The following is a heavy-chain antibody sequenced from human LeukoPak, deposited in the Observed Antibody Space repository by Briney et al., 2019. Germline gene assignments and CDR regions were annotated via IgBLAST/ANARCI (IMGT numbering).Heavy chain of an antibody. CDR1: GGSISSYY. D-gene: IGHD6-25*01. CDR3: ARAKEGAAYYYYMDV. CDR2: IYNSGST. Sequence: SETLSLTCTVSGGSISSYYWSWIRQPAGKGLEWIGRIYNSGSTNYNPSLKSRVTMSVDTSKNQFSLKLSSVTAADTAVYYCARAKEGAAYYYYMDVWGKGTTVTVSS. V-gene: IGHV4-4*07. J-gene: IGHJ6*03.